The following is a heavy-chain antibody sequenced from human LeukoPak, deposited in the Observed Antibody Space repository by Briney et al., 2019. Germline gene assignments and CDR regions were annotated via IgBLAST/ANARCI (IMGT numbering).Heavy chain of an antibody. V-gene: IGHV3-21*04. D-gene: IGHD5-18*01. CDR2: ISSSSSYI. Sequence: GGSLRLSCAASGFTFSSYSMNWVRQAPGKGLELVSSISSSSSYIYYADSVKGRFTISRDNAKNSLYLQMNSLRAEDTAVYYCARDAPGYSYGDYWGQGTLVTVSS. J-gene: IGHJ4*02. CDR1: GFTFSSYS. CDR3: ARDAPGYSYGDY.